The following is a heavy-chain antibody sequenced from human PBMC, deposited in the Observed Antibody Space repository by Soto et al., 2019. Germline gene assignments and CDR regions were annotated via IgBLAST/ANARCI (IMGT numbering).Heavy chain of an antibody. V-gene: IGHV1-8*01. Sequence: QVQLVQSGAEVKKPGASVKVSCKASGYTFTSYDINWVRQATGQGLEWMGWMNPNSGNTGYAQKFQGRVTMTRNTSISTAYMELSSLRSEDTAVYYCARLRAVAGLPSPYAFDIWGQGTMVTVSS. D-gene: IGHD6-19*01. J-gene: IGHJ3*02. CDR1: GYTFTSYD. CDR3: ARLRAVAGLPSPYAFDI. CDR2: MNPNSGNT.